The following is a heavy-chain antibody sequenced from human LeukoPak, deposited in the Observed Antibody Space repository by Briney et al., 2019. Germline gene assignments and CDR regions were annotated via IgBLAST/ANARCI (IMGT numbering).Heavy chain of an antibody. CDR3: ARSERYSGYEHVAY. Sequence: ASVKVSCKASGYTFTSCDINWVRQATGQGLEWMGWMNPNSGNTGYAQKFQGRVTMTRNTSISTAYMELSSLRSEDTAVYYCARSERYSGYEHVAYWGQGTLVTVSS. CDR1: GYTFTSCD. D-gene: IGHD5-12*01. J-gene: IGHJ4*02. V-gene: IGHV1-8*01. CDR2: MNPNSGNT.